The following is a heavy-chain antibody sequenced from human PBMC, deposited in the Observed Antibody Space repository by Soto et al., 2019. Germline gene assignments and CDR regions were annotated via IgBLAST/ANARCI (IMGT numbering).Heavy chain of an antibody. V-gene: IGHV1-69*13. CDR3: ASDQLDSVVPAARPYGMDV. CDR1: GGTFSSYA. CDR2: IIPIFGTA. Sequence: GASVKVSCKASGGTFSSYAISWVRQAPGQGLEWMGGIIPIFGTANYAQKFQGRVTITADESTSTAYMELSSLRSEDTAVYYCASDQLDSVVPAARPYGMDVWGQGTTVTVSS. D-gene: IGHD2-2*01. J-gene: IGHJ6*02.